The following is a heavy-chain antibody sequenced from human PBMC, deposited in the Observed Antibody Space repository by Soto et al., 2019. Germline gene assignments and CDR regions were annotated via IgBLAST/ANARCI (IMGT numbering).Heavy chain of an antibody. Sequence: PGGSLRLCCAASGFTFSSYEMNWVRQAPGKGLEWVSYISSSGSTIYYADSVKGRFTISRDNAKNSLYLQMNSLRAEDTAVYYCARLRYSSSNWFDPWGQGTLVTVSS. CDR3: ARLRYSSSNWFDP. D-gene: IGHD6-6*01. J-gene: IGHJ5*02. V-gene: IGHV3-48*03. CDR1: GFTFSSYE. CDR2: ISSSGSTI.